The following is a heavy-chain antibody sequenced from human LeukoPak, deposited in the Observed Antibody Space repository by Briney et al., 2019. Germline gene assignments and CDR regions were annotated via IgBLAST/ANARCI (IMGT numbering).Heavy chain of an antibody. D-gene: IGHD6-19*01. Sequence: PGRSLRLSCAASGFTFSSYGMHWVRQAPGKGLEWVAVIWYDGSNKYYADSVEGRFTISRDNSKNTLYLQMNSLRAEDTAVYYCARESSGWSVDYWGQGTLVTVSS. J-gene: IGHJ4*02. CDR3: ARESSGWSVDY. CDR2: IWYDGSNK. CDR1: GFTFSSYG. V-gene: IGHV3-33*01.